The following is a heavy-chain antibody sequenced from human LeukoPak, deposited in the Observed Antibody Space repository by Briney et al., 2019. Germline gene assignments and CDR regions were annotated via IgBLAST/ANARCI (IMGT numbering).Heavy chain of an antibody. Sequence: PGGSLRLSCAASGFTFSSYSMNWVRQAPGKGLEWVSSISSSSSYIYYVDSVKGRFTISRDNAKNSLYLQMNSLRAEDTALYYCASVDYYGSGNYYNDVDYWGEGTLVTVSS. CDR3: ASVDYYGSGNYYNDVDY. CDR1: GFTFSSYS. J-gene: IGHJ4*02. D-gene: IGHD3-10*01. V-gene: IGHV3-21*01. CDR2: ISSSSSYI.